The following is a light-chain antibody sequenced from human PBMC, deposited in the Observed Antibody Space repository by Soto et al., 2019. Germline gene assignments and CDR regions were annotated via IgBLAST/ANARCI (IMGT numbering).Light chain of an antibody. V-gene: IGKV3-15*01. CDR1: QSVNNN. J-gene: IGKJ4*01. CDR2: GAS. CDR3: QQHNTWPRT. Sequence: EIVMTQSPDTLSVSPGERAILSCRASQSVNNNLAWYQQRPGHAPRLLIYGASTRATGIPARFSGSGSGTEFILTISSLQSEDFAVYYCQQHNTWPRTCGGGTKVEIK.